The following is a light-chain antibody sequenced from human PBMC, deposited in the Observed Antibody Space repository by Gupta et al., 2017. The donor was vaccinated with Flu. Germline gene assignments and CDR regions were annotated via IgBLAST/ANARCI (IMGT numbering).Light chain of an antibody. CDR3: QSYDSTVRV. Sequence: QSVLTQPPSVSGAPGQRVTISCPGSSSNIGAGHDVHWYQQPPGTAHNLLIYGNTNRTAGVPDRFSGSKSGTTASLAIPGLQAEDEDDYYCQSYDSTVRVFGGGTKLTVL. CDR2: GNT. J-gene: IGLJ3*02. CDR1: SSNIGAGHD. V-gene: IGLV1-40*01.